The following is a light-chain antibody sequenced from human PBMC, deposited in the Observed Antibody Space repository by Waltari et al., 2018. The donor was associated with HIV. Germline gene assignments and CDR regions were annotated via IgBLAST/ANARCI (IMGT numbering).Light chain of an antibody. J-gene: IGKJ5*01. CDR1: QSVLYSSNNKNY. CDR2: WAS. V-gene: IGKV4-1*01. CDR3: QQHYDSPIT. Sequence: DIVMTQSPDSLAVSLGERATINCKSSQSVLYSSNNKNYLAWYQQKSGQPPKLLISWASTRESGVPDRFSGSRSGTDFTLTISSLQAEDVAVYYCQQHYDSPITFGQGTRLEIK.